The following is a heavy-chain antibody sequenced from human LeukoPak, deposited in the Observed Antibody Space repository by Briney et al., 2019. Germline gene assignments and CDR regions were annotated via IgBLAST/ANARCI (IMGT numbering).Heavy chain of an antibody. CDR3: ARDRESSFPFDY. Sequence: ASVKVSCKASGYTFTSYGISWVRQAPGQGLEWMGWISAYNGNTNYAQKLQGRVTMTTDTSTSTAHMELRSLRSDDTAVYYCARDRESSFPFDYWGQGTLVTVSS. D-gene: IGHD6-13*01. V-gene: IGHV1-18*01. CDR1: GYTFTSYG. CDR2: ISAYNGNT. J-gene: IGHJ4*02.